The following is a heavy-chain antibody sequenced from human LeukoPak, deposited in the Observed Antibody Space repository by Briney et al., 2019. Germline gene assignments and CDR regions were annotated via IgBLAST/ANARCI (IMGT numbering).Heavy chain of an antibody. Sequence: ASVKVSCKASGYTFTGYYMHWVRQAPGQGLEWMGWINPNSGGTNYAQKFQGRVTMTRDTSISTAYMELSRLRSDDTAVYYCAREVTDADCSSTSCYGWFDPWGQGTLVTVSS. CDR3: AREVTDADCSSTSCYGWFDP. CDR2: INPNSGGT. CDR1: GYTFTGYY. V-gene: IGHV1-2*02. D-gene: IGHD2-2*01. J-gene: IGHJ5*02.